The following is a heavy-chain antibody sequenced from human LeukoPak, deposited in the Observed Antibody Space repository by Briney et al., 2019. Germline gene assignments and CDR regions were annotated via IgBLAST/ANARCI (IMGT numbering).Heavy chain of an antibody. CDR1: GFTFSSYA. V-gene: IGHV3-21*04. Sequence: GGSLRLSCAASGFTFSSYAMHWVRQAPGKGLEWVSSISSSSSYIYYADSVKGRFTISRDNAKNSLYLQMNSLRAEDTAVYYCARDLGECYFDYWGQGTLVTVSS. CDR2: ISSSSSYI. J-gene: IGHJ4*02. D-gene: IGHD3-16*01. CDR3: ARDLGECYFDY.